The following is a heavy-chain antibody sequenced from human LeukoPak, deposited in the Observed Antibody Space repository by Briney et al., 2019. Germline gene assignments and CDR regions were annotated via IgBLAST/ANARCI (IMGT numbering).Heavy chain of an antibody. J-gene: IGHJ4*02. CDR3: AREGGPYRPLDY. V-gene: IGHV4-4*02. CDR2: VNLQGST. Sequence: SGSLSLTCGVSGGSITNTNYWTWVRQPPGKGLEWIGEVNLQGSTNYNPSLMGRVAISVDTSENHISLQLTSVTAADTAVYYCAREGGPYRPLDYSGQGTLVTVSS. CDR1: GGSITNTNY.